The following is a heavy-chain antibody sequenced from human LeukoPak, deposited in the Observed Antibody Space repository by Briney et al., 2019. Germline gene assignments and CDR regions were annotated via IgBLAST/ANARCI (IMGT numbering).Heavy chain of an antibody. CDR1: GFPFSTSL. J-gene: IGHJ4*02. D-gene: IGHD3-9*01. Sequence: GGSLRLSCAASGFPFSTSLMNWVRQTPGEGLEWVANIKPDGSEKYYVDSVKGRFTISRDNAKNSLYLQMNSLRAEDTAVYYCAREISTRYFDWSTRTFDYWGQGTLVTVSS. V-gene: IGHV3-7*01. CDR3: AREISTRYFDWSTRTFDY. CDR2: IKPDGSEK.